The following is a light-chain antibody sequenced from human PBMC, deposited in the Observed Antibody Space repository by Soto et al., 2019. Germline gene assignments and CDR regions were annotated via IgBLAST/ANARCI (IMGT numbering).Light chain of an antibody. CDR1: QDSSTY. CDR3: QQYDSLPLT. CDR2: DAS. J-gene: IGKJ4*01. V-gene: IGKV1-33*01. Sequence: DIQLTQSPPSPSASVGDRVTISCQAGQDSSTYVNWYQQKLGGAPKLLVYDASNVETGVPSRFSGSGSGTDFTFTISSLQPEDVATYFCQQYDSLPLTFGGGTRVELK.